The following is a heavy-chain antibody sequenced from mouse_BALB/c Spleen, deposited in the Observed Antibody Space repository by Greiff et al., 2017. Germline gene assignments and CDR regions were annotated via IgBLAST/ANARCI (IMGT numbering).Heavy chain of an antibody. CDR3: ARSGYDYEGAMDY. D-gene: IGHD2-4*01. CDR1: GYAFSSYW. CDR2: IYPGDGDT. J-gene: IGHJ4*01. Sequence: VKLLESGAELVRPGSSVKISCKASGYAFSSYWMNWVKQRPGQGLEWIGQIYPGDGDTNYNGKFKGKATLTADKSSSTAYMQLSSLTSEDSAVYFCARSGYDYEGAMDYWGQGTSVTVSS. V-gene: IGHV1-80*01.